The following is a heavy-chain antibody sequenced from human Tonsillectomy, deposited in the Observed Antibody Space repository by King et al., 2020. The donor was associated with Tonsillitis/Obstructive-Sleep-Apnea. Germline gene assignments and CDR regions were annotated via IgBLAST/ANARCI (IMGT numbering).Heavy chain of an antibody. V-gene: IGHV4-34*01. Sequence: VQLQQWGAGLLKPSETLSLTCAVYGGSFSGYYWSWIRQPPGKGLEWIGEINHSGSTNYNPSLKSRVTISVDTSKNQFSLKLSSVTAADTAVYYCARGFPYYDFWSGYYTHLSYYYYMDVWGKGTTVTVSS. CDR1: GGSFSGYY. J-gene: IGHJ6*03. CDR3: ARGFPYYDFWSGYYTHLSYYYYMDV. CDR2: INHSGST. D-gene: IGHD3-3*01.